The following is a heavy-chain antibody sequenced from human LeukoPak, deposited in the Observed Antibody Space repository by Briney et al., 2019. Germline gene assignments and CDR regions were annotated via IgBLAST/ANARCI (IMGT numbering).Heavy chain of an antibody. CDR3: ARGGGGSYLLDY. Sequence: PGRSLRLSCAASGFTFSSYAMHWVRQAPGKGLEWVAVISYDGSNKYYADSEKGRFTISRDNSKNTLYLQMNSLRAEDTAVYYCARGGGGSYLLDYWGQGTLVTVSS. D-gene: IGHD1-26*01. CDR1: GFTFSSYA. CDR2: ISYDGSNK. V-gene: IGHV3-30-3*01. J-gene: IGHJ4*02.